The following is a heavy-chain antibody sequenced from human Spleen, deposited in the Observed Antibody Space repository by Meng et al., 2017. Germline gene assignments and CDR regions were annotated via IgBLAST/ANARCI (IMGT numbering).Heavy chain of an antibody. D-gene: IGHD3-10*01. V-gene: IGHV3-7*01. J-gene: IGHJ4*02. CDR2: IHQDGSEK. CDR1: GFTFSSYA. CDR3: ARRLMWFEEATTTDS. Sequence: GESLKISCAASGFTFSSYAMSWVRQAPGQGLEWVANIHQDGSEKNYVDSVKGRFTISRDNAKNSLYLQMNSLRVEDTAVYYCARRLMWFEEATTTDSWGQGTLVTVSS.